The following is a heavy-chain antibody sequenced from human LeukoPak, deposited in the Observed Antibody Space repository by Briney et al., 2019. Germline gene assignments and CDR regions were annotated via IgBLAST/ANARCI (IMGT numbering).Heavy chain of an antibody. Sequence: ASVKVSCKTSGYTFTNYDINWVRQATGQGLEWMGWMNPNKGNTGYAQKFQGRVTMTRATSISTAYMELSSLTFEDTAVYYCTRSVRNGHIDSWGQGTLVTASS. J-gene: IGHJ5*01. CDR3: TRSVRNGHIDS. V-gene: IGHV1-8*01. CDR2: MNPNKGNT. D-gene: IGHD2-8*01. CDR1: GYTFTNYD.